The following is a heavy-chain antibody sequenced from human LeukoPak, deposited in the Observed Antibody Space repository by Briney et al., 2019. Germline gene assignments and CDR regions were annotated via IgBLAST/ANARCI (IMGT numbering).Heavy chain of an antibody. J-gene: IGHJ4*02. CDR3: ARDWFDGDYDRFDY. Sequence: GGSLRLSCAVSGFTFGNYWMSWFRQAPGKGLEWVANINQDGSQKFSVDSVKGRFIISRDNAKNSLYLQMNSLRVEDTAMYYCARDWFDGDYDRFDYWGQGTLVTVSS. CDR1: GFTFGNYW. D-gene: IGHD4-17*01. CDR2: INQDGSQK. V-gene: IGHV3-7*03.